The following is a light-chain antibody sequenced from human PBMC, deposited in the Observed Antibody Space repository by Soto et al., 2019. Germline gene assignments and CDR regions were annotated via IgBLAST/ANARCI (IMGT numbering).Light chain of an antibody. CDR2: WAS. V-gene: IGKV4-1*01. Sequence: IAMTQSPDSLSVSLGERATINCKASRSLLHSSNNENHLAWYQQKPGQPPKLLIYWASTRESGVPDRFTGSGSETDFSLTISGLQAEDVAVYYCHQYYSIPLTFGGGTKVELK. CDR1: RSLLHSSNNENH. J-gene: IGKJ4*01. CDR3: HQYYSIPLT.